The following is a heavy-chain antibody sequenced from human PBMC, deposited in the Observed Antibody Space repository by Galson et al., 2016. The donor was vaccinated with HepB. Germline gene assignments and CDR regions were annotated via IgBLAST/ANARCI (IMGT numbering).Heavy chain of an antibody. Sequence: SLRLSCAASGFTFSSYVMSWVRQAPGKGLEWVSGIGGRTYYADSVNGRFTISRDNSKNTLYLQMNSLRAEDTAVYYCVKDNDHYLFDLWGQGTLVTASS. CDR1: GFTFSSYV. CDR2: IGGRT. V-gene: IGHV3-23*01. D-gene: IGHD2-21*01. J-gene: IGHJ4*02. CDR3: VKDNDHYLFDL.